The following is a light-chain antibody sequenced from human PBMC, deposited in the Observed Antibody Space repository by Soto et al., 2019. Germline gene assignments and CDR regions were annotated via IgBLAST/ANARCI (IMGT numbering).Light chain of an antibody. Sequence: DIQMTQSPSTLSASVGDSFTITCRASQNIRNWLAWYQQTPGKAPNPLIYDASSLKSGVPATLSGSGSGTEFTLTISSLQPDDFATYYCQQYNNYSTFGQGTRLEIK. V-gene: IGKV1-5*01. CDR2: DAS. J-gene: IGKJ5*01. CDR1: QNIRNW. CDR3: QQYNNYST.